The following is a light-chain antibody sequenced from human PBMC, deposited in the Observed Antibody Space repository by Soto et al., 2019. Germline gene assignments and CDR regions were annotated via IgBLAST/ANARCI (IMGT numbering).Light chain of an antibody. Sequence: ESVWTQSPGTLSLSPGERATLPCRASQSVKSSYLAWYQHKPGQAPRLLIYGTSSRATGIPDRFSGSGSGTDFTLTISRLEPEDFAVYYCQQYGSSITFGQGTRLEIK. CDR3: QQYGSSIT. CDR2: GTS. J-gene: IGKJ5*01. V-gene: IGKV3-20*01. CDR1: QSVKSSY.